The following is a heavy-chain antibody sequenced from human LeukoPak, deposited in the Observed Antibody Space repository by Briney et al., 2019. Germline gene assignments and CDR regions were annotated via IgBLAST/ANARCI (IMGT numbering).Heavy chain of an antibody. D-gene: IGHD6-19*01. V-gene: IGHV3-23*01. Sequence: GGSLRLSCAASGFTFSNYDMSWVRQAPGKGLEWVSSISDSGGSTYYADSVKGRFTISRDNSKNTLYLQMTNLRAADTAVYYCAKDLSRAVAAGWFDPWDQGSLVTVSS. J-gene: IGHJ5*02. CDR3: AKDLSRAVAAGWFDP. CDR2: ISDSGGST. CDR1: GFTFSNYD.